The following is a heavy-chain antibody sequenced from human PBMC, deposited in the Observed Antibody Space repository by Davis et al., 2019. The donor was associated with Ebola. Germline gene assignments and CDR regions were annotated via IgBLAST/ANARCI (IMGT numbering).Heavy chain of an antibody. CDR3: ARAGYYRFDY. D-gene: IGHD1-26*01. CDR1: GFTFSTSW. V-gene: IGHV3-74*01. CDR2: VNGDGRTT. J-gene: IGHJ4*02. Sequence: GESLKISCAASGFTFSTSWIHWVRQAPGKGLVWVARVNGDGRTTNYADSVKGRFTISRDNAKNTVYLQMSSLTVEDTAVYYCARAGYYRFDYWGQGTLVTVSS.